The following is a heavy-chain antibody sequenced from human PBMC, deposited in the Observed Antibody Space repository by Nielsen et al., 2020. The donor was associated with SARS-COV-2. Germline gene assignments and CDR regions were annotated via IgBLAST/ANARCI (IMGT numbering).Heavy chain of an antibody. CDR3: ARDHIVGAFVY. J-gene: IGHJ4*02. V-gene: IGHV3-30*03. Sequence: GESLKISCAASGFTFSSYGMHWVRQAPGKGLEWVAVISYDGSNKYYADSVKGRFTISRDNSKNTLYLQMNSLRAEDTAVYYCARDHIVGAFVYWGQGTLVTVSS. CDR1: GFTFSSYG. D-gene: IGHD1-26*01. CDR2: ISYDGSNK.